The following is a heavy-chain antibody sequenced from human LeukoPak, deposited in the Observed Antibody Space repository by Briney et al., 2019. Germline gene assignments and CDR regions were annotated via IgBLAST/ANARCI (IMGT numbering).Heavy chain of an antibody. J-gene: IGHJ4*02. Sequence: SVKVSCKASGYTFTSYAMNWVRQAPGQGLEWMGGIIPIFGTANYAQKFQGRVTITADESTSTAYMELSSLRSEDTAVYYCGCSPGLVVVITTRFWGQGTLVTVSS. CDR2: IIPIFGTA. V-gene: IGHV1-69*13. D-gene: IGHD3-22*01. CDR1: GYTFTSYA. CDR3: GCSPGLVVVITTRF.